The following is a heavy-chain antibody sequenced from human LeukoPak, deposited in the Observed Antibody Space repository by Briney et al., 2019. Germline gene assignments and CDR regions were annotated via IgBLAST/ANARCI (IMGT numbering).Heavy chain of an antibody. J-gene: IGHJ4*02. CDR2: INSDGGST. CDR3: GRGGLTGQMAAFDY. D-gene: IGHD3-9*01. CDR1: GFTFSSYW. Sequence: GGSLRLSCAASGFTFSSYWMHWVRQAPGKGLEWVSRINSDGGSTTYADSVKGRFTISRDNAKNTMYLQMSSLRADDSAVYYCGRGGLTGQMAAFDYWGQGALVTVSS. V-gene: IGHV3-74*01.